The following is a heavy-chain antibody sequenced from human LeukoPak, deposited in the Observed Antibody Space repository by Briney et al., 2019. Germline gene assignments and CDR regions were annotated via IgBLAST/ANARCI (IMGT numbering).Heavy chain of an antibody. D-gene: IGHD3-22*01. J-gene: IGHJ3*02. CDR1: GGSFSGYY. CDR3: ARVSGYYYDSSGYTDAFDI. CDR2: INHSGST. V-gene: IGHV4-34*01. Sequence: SETLSLTCAVYGGSFSGYYWSWIRQPPGKGLEWIGEINHSGSTNYNPSLKSRVTISVDTSKNQFSLKLSSVTAAGTAVYYCARVSGYYYDSSGYTDAFDIWGQGTMVTVSS.